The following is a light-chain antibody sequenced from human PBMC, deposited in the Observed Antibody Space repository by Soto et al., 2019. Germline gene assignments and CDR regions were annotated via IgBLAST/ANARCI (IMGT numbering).Light chain of an antibody. CDR3: SSYAGSNNYV. CDR1: SSDVGGYNY. V-gene: IGLV2-8*01. CDR2: EVS. Sequence: QSALTQPPSASGSPGQSVTISCTGTSSDVGGYNYVSWYQQHPGKAPKRMIYEVSKRPSGVPDRFSGSKSCNTASLTVSGLQAEDEADYYCSSYAGSNNYVFGGGTKLTVL. J-gene: IGLJ3*02.